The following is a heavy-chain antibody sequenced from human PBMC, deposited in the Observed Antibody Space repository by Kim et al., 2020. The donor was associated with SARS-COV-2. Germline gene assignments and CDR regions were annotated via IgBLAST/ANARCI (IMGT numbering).Heavy chain of an antibody. CDR3: ARAGYSSSWYGGFDY. J-gene: IGHJ4*02. CDR1: GGSISSYY. V-gene: IGHV4-59*01. D-gene: IGHD6-13*01. Sequence: SETLSLTCTVSGGSISSYYWSWIRQPPGKGLEWIGYIYYSGSTNYNPSLKSRVTISVDTSKNQFSLKLSSVTAADTAVYYCARAGYSSSWYGGFDYWGQG. CDR2: IYYSGST.